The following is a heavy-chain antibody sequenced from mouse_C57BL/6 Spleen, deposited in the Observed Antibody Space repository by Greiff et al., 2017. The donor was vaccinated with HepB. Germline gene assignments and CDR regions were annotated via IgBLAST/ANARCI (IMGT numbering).Heavy chain of an antibody. D-gene: IGHD2-4*01. CDR2: IYPGNSDT. J-gene: IGHJ3*01. CDR1: GYTFTSYW. Sequence: EVQLQQSGTVLARPGASVKMSCKTSGYTFTSYWMHWVKQRPGQGLEWIGAIYPGNSDTSYNQTFKGQVKLTAVTANSTAYMELSRLKNEDTAVYYCTGYDFDGGSSFAYWGQGTLVTVSA. V-gene: IGHV1-5*01. CDR3: TGYDFDGGSSFAY.